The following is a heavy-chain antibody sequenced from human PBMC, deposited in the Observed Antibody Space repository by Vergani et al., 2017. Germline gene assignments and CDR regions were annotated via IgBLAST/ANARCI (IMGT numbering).Heavy chain of an antibody. CDR2: ISWNSNSI. D-gene: IGHD6-6*01. V-gene: IGHV3-9*02. J-gene: IGHJ5*02. Sequence: EVQLVESGGGLVQPGRSLRLSCVASGFTSAGYAMHWVRQAPGKGLEWVSGISWNSNSIGYADSVKGRFTISRDNAKNSLYLQMNSLRSEDTALYYCAKDWGTSSRGGWFDPWGQGTLVTVSS. CDR3: AKDWGTSSRGGWFDP. CDR1: GFTSAGYA.